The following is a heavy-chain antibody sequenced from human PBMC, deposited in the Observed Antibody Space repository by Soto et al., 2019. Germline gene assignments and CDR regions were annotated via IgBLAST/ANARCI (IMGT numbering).Heavy chain of an antibody. CDR2: IWYDGSNK. V-gene: IGHV3-33*01. CDR1: GFTFSSYG. D-gene: IGHD5-12*01. Sequence: GGSLRLSCAASGFTFSSYGMHWVRQAPGKGLEWVAVIWYDGSNKYYADSVKGRFTISRDNSKNTLYLQMNSLRAEDTAVYYCARGGGVDGYNYYYFDYWGQGTLVTVSS. CDR3: ARGGGVDGYNYYYFDY. J-gene: IGHJ4*02.